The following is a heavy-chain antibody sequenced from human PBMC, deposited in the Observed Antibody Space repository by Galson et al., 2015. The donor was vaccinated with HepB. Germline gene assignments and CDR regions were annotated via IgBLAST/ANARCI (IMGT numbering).Heavy chain of an antibody. Sequence: SVKVSCKGSGDTFSGSVINWVRQAPGQGLQWMGGIIPLLGRTNYAQMFQGRVTITADESTRTVYMALSSLRSDDTAVYYCARGMYCGTTNCYTVGHRHGMDVWGQGATVTVSS. D-gene: IGHD2-2*02. V-gene: IGHV1-69*10. J-gene: IGHJ6*02. CDR3: ARGMYCGTTNCYTVGHRHGMDV. CDR1: GDTFSGSV. CDR2: IIPLLGRT.